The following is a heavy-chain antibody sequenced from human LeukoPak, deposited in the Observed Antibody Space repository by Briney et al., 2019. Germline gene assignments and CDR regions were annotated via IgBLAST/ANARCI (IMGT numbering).Heavy chain of an antibody. Sequence: GGSLRLSCAASGFTFSSYSMNWVRQAPGQGLEWVSSISTSSTYIYYADSVKGRFTISRDNAKNSLYLQMNSLRAEDTAVYYCARDPPFIIGTTFFDYWGQGTLVTVSS. CDR2: ISTSSTYI. D-gene: IGHD1-20*01. CDR1: GFTFSSYS. CDR3: ARDPPFIIGTTFFDY. V-gene: IGHV3-21*01. J-gene: IGHJ4*02.